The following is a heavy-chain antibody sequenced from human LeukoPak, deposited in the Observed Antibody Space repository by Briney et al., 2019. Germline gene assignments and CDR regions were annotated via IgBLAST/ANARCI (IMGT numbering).Heavy chain of an antibody. V-gene: IGHV3-53*01. D-gene: IGHD3-10*01. Sequence: GGSLRLSCAASGFTVSNNYMSWVRQAPGKGLEWVSVIYSGGSTYYADSVKGRFTISRGNSKNTLYLQMNSLRAEDTAVYYCARNYGSGPLFDYWGQGTLVTVSS. CDR3: ARNYGSGPLFDY. J-gene: IGHJ4*02. CDR2: IYSGGST. CDR1: GFTVSNNY.